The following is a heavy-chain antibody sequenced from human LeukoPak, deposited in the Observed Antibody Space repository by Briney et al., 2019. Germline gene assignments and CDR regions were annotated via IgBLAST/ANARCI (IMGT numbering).Heavy chain of an antibody. CDR1: GFTFSSYW. CDR2: IKQDGSEK. Sequence: GGSLRLSCAASGFTFSSYWMSWVRQAPGKGLEWVANIKQDGSEKYYVDSVKGRFTISRDNAKNSLYLQMNSLRAEDTAVYYCARDGGWYCSSTSCYYDAFDIWGQGTMVTVSS. V-gene: IGHV3-7*01. D-gene: IGHD2-2*01. CDR3: ARDGGWYCSSTSCYYDAFDI. J-gene: IGHJ3*02.